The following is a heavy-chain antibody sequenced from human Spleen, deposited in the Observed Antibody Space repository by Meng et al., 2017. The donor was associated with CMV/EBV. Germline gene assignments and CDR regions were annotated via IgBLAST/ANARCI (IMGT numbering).Heavy chain of an antibody. J-gene: IGHJ5*02. D-gene: IGHD2-2*01. CDR3: ARGSCSSTSCYDP. Sequence: CSVYGGSFSGYYWTWIRQPPGKGLEWIGEINHSGRTNYNPSLKSRVTISVGRSKNQFSLKLRSVTAADTAVYYCARGSCSSTSCYDPWGQGTLVTVSS. CDR1: GGSFSGYY. V-gene: IGHV4-34*01. CDR2: INHSGRT.